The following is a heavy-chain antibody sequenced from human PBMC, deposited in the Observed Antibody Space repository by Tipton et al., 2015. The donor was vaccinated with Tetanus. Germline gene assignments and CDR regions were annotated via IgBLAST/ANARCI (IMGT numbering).Heavy chain of an antibody. Sequence: LVQSGAEVKKPGASVKVSCKASGYTFTSYDINWVRQATGQGIEWMGWMNANSGNTGYAQKFQGRVTMTRNTSISTAYMELSSLRSEDTAVYYCARWVNYYDSSGYYSDYWGQGTLVTVSS. J-gene: IGHJ4*02. CDR3: ARWVNYYDSSGYYSDY. CDR1: GYTFTSYD. CDR2: MNANSGNT. V-gene: IGHV1-8*01. D-gene: IGHD3-22*01.